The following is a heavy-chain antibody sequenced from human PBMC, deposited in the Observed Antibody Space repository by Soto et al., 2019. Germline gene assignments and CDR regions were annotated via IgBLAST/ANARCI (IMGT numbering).Heavy chain of an antibody. J-gene: IGHJ4*02. Sequence: QVQLQESGPGLVRPSQTLSLRCSVSGGSISSAENFWSWVRQPPGKGLEWIGYINYSGNTYFTPSLQSRLAISVDTSNNQFSLRLTSVTAADTAVYYCARASGDSSGYSFDYWGQGTLVTDSS. CDR1: GGSISSAENF. V-gene: IGHV4-30-4*01. D-gene: IGHD3-22*01. CDR2: INYSGNT. CDR3: ARASGDSSGYSFDY.